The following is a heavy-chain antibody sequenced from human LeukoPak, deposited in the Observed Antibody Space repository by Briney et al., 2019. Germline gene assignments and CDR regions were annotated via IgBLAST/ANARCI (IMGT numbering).Heavy chain of an antibody. CDR3: ARTSNDDFAYNWFDP. CDR1: GYSFTSYW. V-gene: IGHV5-51*01. D-gene: IGHD4-17*01. CDR2: IYPGDSDT. J-gene: IGHJ5*02. Sequence: GESLKISCKGSGYSFTSYWIGWVRQIPGKGLEWMGIIYPGDSDTRYSPSFQGQVTISADKSISTAYLQWSRLKASDTAMYYCARTSNDDFAYNWFDPWGQGTLVTVSS.